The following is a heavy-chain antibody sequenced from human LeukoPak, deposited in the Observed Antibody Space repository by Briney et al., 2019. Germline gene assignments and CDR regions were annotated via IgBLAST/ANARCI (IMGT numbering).Heavy chain of an antibody. CDR3: ARGGGLDV. CDR1: GFTFSSYW. D-gene: IGHD3-16*01. Sequence: GWSLRISCAASGFTFSSYWMNWARQAPGKGLEWVASINHNGNVNYYVDSVKGRFTISRDNAKNSLYLQMSNLRAEDTAVYFCARGGGLDVWGQGATVTVSS. CDR2: INHNGNVN. J-gene: IGHJ6*02. V-gene: IGHV3-7*03.